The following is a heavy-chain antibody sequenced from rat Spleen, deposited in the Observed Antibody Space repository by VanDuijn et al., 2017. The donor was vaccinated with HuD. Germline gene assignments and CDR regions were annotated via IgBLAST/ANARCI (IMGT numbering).Heavy chain of an antibody. Sequence: VQLKESGPGLVQPSQTLSLTCTVSGFSLSNYGVIWVRQPPTKGLEWVAFISSGGHNTYYRDSVKGRFTISRDNAKNTQYLQMDSLRSEDTATYFCTRGTYFRHWGQGVMVTVSS. CDR2: ISSGGHNT. D-gene: IGHD4-6*01. CDR3: TRGTYFRH. V-gene: IGHV5S14*01. CDR1: GFSLSNYG. J-gene: IGHJ2*01.